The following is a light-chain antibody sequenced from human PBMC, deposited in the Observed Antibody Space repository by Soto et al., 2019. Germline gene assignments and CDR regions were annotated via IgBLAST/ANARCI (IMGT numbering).Light chain of an antibody. J-gene: IGKJ1*01. Sequence: EIVLTQSPGTLSLSPGERATLSCRASQSVGSSFLAWYRQKPGQAPRLLIFGASSRATGITDRFSGSGSGTDFTLTISRLEPEDFAVYYCQQYGSSPWTFGQGTKVEIK. CDR3: QQYGSSPWT. V-gene: IGKV3-20*01. CDR2: GAS. CDR1: QSVGSSF.